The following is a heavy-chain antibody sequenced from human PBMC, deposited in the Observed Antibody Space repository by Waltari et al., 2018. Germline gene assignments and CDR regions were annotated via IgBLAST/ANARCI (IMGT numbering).Heavy chain of an antibody. CDR1: GYPFSHKH. V-gene: IGHV1-2*06. D-gene: IGHD1-1*01. CDR3: VRENWYYDY. J-gene: IGHJ4*02. Sequence: QVQLVQSGAEVKMPGASVKVSCKDSGYPFSHKHVHWVRQAPGQGLQWMGRIITNSGGTDYAQEFQGRVTMTRDTSISTVYMELSSVRSDDTAVYYCVRENWYYDYWGQGTQVTVSS. CDR2: IITNSGGT.